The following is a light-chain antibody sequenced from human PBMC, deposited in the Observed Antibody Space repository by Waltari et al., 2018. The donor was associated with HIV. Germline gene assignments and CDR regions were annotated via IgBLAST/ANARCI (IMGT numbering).Light chain of an antibody. CDR1: QSLLHRDGKTY. CDR3: MQSIQFPLT. CDR2: EVS. V-gene: IGKV2D-29*01. Sequence: DIVMTQTPLSLSVTPGQPASISCKSSQSLLHRDGKTYLYWYLQKQGQPPQFLIYEVSKRFSGVPDRFSGSGSGTDFTLKISRVEAEDVGVYYCMQSIQFPLTFGGGTKVEIK. J-gene: IGKJ4*01.